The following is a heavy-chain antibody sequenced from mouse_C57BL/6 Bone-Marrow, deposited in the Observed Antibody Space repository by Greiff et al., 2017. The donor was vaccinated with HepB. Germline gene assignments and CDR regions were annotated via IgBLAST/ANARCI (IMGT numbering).Heavy chain of an antibody. CDR3: RVVVN. D-gene: IGHD1-1*01. V-gene: IGHV1-5*01. J-gene: IGHJ2*01. CDR1: GYKLNSYW. Sequence: EVQLQESGTVLARPGASVKRSCKTFGYKLNSYWMHGGKQRPGQGLEWIGAIYPGNSDTSYNQKFKGKAKLTAVTSASTAYMELSSLTNEDSAVYYCRVVVNWGQGTTLTVSS. CDR2: IYPGNSDT.